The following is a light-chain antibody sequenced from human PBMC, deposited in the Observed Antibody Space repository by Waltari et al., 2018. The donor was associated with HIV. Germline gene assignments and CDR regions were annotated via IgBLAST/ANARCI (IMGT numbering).Light chain of an antibody. J-gene: IGKJ4*01. CDR1: QAFSTW. CDR2: SAS. CDR3: QRANTSPS. Sequence: DVQLTQSPASVSASVGDTVTITCRASQAFSTWIAWYQQKPGRAPKLLIYSASTLHSGVPSRFSGSGSGPYFTLTITNLQPEDLATYYGQRANTSPSFGGGTKVEIK. V-gene: IGKV1-12*02.